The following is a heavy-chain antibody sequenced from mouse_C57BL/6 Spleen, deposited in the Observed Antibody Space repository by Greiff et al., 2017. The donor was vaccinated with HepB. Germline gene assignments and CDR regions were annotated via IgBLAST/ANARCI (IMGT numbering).Heavy chain of an antibody. Sequence: VQLQQSGPGLVQPSQSLSITCTVSGFSLTSYGVHWVRQSPGKGLEWLGVIWSGGSTDYNAAFISRLSISKDNSKSQVFFKMNSLQADDTAIYYCARPSYYYGSSYGFAYWGQGTLVTVSA. V-gene: IGHV2-2*01. CDR1: GFSLTSYG. CDR3: ARPSYYYGSSYGFAY. D-gene: IGHD1-1*01. J-gene: IGHJ3*01. CDR2: IWSGGST.